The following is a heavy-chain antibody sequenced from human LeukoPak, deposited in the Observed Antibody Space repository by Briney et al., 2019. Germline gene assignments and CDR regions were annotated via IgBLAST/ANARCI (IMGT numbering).Heavy chain of an antibody. CDR3: AKSEPVDNLWVGESNAEYFQH. CDR1: GFTFSSYG. CDR2: ISYDGSNK. D-gene: IGHD3-10*01. Sequence: GRSLRLSCAASGFTFSSYGMHWVRQAPGKGLEWVAVISYDGSNKYYADSVKGRFTISRDNSKNTLYLQMNSLRAEDTAVYYCAKSEPVDNLWVGESNAEYFQHWGQGTLVTVSS. J-gene: IGHJ1*01. V-gene: IGHV3-30*18.